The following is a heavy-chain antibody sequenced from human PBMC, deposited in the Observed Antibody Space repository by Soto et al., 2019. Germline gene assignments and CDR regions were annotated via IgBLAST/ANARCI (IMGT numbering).Heavy chain of an antibody. J-gene: IGHJ2*01. CDR2: IYYSGST. V-gene: IGHV4-39*01. CDR3: ARPGNIVGCCWWYFDL. D-gene: IGHD2-15*01. CDR1: GGSISSSTYY. Sequence: PSETLSLTCTVSGGSISSSTYYWGWIRQPPGKGLEWIGSIYYSGSTYYNPSLKSRVTISVDTSKNQFSLKLTSVTAADTAVYYFARPGNIVGCCWWYFDLWGRGTLVT.